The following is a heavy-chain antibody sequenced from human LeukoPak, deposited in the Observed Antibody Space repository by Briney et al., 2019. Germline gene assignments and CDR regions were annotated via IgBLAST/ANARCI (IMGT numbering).Heavy chain of an antibody. J-gene: IGHJ6*03. CDR1: GGSISSSSYY. CDR3: ARGDGPIYYYMDV. D-gene: IGHD5-24*01. CDR2: IYYSGST. Sequence: SETLSLTCTVSGGSISSSSYYWGWIRQPPGKGLEWIGSIYYSGSTYYNPSLKSRVTISVDTSKNQFSLKLSSVTAADTAVYYCARGDGPIYYYMDVWGKGTTVTVSS. V-gene: IGHV4-39*07.